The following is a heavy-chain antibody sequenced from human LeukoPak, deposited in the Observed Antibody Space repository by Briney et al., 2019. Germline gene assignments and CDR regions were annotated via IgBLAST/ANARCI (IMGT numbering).Heavy chain of an antibody. J-gene: IGHJ4*02. CDR1: GFTFSSYA. D-gene: IGHD3-22*01. CDR3: VKRGHYDPSVLRAPFDY. Sequence: GGSLRLSCAASGFTFSSYAISWVRQAPGKGLEWVSAISGTGGNTHYADSVKGRFTISRDNSQNTVYLQMNSLRAEDTALYYCVKRGHYDPSVLRAPFDYWGQGTLVTVSS. CDR2: ISGTGGNT. V-gene: IGHV3-23*01.